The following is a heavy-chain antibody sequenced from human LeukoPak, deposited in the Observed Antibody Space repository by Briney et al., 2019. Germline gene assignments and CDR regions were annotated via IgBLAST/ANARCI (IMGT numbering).Heavy chain of an antibody. J-gene: IGHJ5*02. Sequence: PSETLSLTCSVSGDSIISTNSYWGWIRQPPGKGLEWIGYVYYSGSTNYNPSLKSRVTISVDTSKNQFSLKLSSVTAADTAVYYCARHKAVYYYDSSGYPNWFDPWGQGTLVTVSS. CDR1: GDSIISTNSY. CDR3: ARHKAVYYYDSSGYPNWFDP. D-gene: IGHD3-22*01. CDR2: VYYSGST. V-gene: IGHV4-61*05.